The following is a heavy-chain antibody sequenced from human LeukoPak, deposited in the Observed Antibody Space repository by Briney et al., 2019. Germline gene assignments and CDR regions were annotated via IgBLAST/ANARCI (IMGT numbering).Heavy chain of an antibody. D-gene: IGHD6-13*01. CDR2: LWANGNTA. J-gene: IGHJ4*02. V-gene: IGHV3-33*06. CDR1: GFNFNIIG. Sequence: PGGSLRLSCAASGFNFNIIGMHWVRQVPGNGLGWVAVLWANGNTAHYADSVKGRFTISRDSSENTLYLQMNSLRSEDTAVYYCVKESAADATFHFDYWGQGTLVTVSS. CDR3: VKESAADATFHFDY.